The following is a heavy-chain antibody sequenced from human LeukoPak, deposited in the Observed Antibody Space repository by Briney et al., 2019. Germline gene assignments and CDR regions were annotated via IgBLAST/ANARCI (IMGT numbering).Heavy chain of an antibody. D-gene: IGHD2-2*01. CDR2: INPNSGGT. J-gene: IGHJ5*02. V-gene: IGHV1-2*02. CDR3: ARGGDGVVPAAMYWFDP. CDR1: GYTFTGYY. Sequence: ASVKVSCKASGYTFTGYYMHWVRQAPGQGLEWMGWINPNSGGTNYAQKFQGRVTMTRDTSISTAYMELSRLRSDATAVYYCARGGDGVVPAAMYWFDPWGQGTLVTVSS.